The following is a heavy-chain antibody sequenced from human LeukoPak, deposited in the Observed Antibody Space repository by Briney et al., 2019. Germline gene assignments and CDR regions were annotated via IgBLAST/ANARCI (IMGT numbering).Heavy chain of an antibody. J-gene: IGHJ3*02. CDR1: GFTFSSYS. V-gene: IGHV3-21*01. CDR2: ISSSSSYI. Sequence: GGSLRLSCAASGFTFSSYSMNWVRQAPGKGLEWVSSISSSSSYIYYADSVKGRFTISRDNAKNSLYLQMNSLRAEDTAVYYCARVDLRDAFDIWGQGTMVTVSS. CDR3: ARVDLRDAFDI.